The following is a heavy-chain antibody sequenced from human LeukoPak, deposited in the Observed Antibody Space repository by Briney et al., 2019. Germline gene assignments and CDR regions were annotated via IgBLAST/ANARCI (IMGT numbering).Heavy chain of an antibody. D-gene: IGHD2-2*01. Sequence: ASVKVSCKASGYTFTRYGITWVRQAPGQGLEWMGWISAYNGNTSYAHKVQGRVTMTTDASTSTAYIELRSLSSDDTAVYYCARDNSAISDCSSASCFHFNYWGQGTLVTVSS. CDR1: GYTFTRYG. J-gene: IGHJ4*02. V-gene: IGHV1-18*01. CDR3: ARDNSAISDCSSASCFHFNY. CDR2: ISAYNGNT.